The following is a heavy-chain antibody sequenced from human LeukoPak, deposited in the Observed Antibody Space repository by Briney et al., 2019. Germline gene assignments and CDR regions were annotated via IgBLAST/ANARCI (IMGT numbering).Heavy chain of an antibody. J-gene: IGHJ6*02. Sequence: PSQTLSLTCTVSGGSVSSGSYYWSWTRQPPGKGLEWIGYIYYSGSTNYNPSLKSRVTISVDTSKNQFSLKLSSVTAADTAVYYCAREVKEADYYYGMDVWGQGTTVTVSS. D-gene: IGHD6-25*01. CDR1: GGSVSSGSYY. V-gene: IGHV4-61*01. CDR3: AREVKEADYYYGMDV. CDR2: IYYSGST.